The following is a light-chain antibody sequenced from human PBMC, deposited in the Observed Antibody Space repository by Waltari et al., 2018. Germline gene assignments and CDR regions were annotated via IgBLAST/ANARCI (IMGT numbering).Light chain of an antibody. Sequence: QSALTQPASVSGSPGQSISVSCKGPSSDAGGYKYFPWYQHHPGKAPKLLIYDVAKRPSGVSDRFSGSKTGNTASLTISGLRAEDEAFYYCSSYSTTSAVVFGGGTKMTVL. CDR1: SSDAGGYKY. CDR3: SSYSTTSAVV. CDR2: DVA. J-gene: IGLJ2*01. V-gene: IGLV2-14*03.